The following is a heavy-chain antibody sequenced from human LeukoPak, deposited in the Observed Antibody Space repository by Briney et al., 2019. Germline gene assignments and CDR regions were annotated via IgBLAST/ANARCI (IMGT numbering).Heavy chain of an antibody. Sequence: PRGSLRLSCAASGFTFSSYGMHWVRQAPGKGLEWVAVISYDGSNKYYADSVKGRFTISRDNSKNTLYLQMNSLRAEDTAVYYCAKAIGLSRARSRLIDYWGQGTLVTVSS. D-gene: IGHD3/OR15-3a*01. CDR3: AKAIGLSRARSRLIDY. V-gene: IGHV3-30*18. J-gene: IGHJ4*02. CDR2: ISYDGSNK. CDR1: GFTFSSYG.